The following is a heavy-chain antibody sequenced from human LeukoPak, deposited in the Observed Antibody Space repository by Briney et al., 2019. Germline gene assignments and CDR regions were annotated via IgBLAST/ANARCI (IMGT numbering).Heavy chain of an antibody. CDR3: AKPISGGLAVTADWFHP. Sequence: GGSLRLSCTASGFAFSVYAMSWLRQPPGKGLEWVSTINANSGTTSYAASVRGRFTISRDNSKNTLYLQLNTPRADDTATYYCAKPISGGLAVTADWFHPWGQGTLVVVSS. D-gene: IGHD6-19*01. CDR1: GFAFSVYA. CDR2: INANSGTT. V-gene: IGHV3-23*01. J-gene: IGHJ5*01.